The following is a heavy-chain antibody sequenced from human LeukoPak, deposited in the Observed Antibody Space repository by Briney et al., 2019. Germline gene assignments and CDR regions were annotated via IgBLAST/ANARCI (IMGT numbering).Heavy chain of an antibody. D-gene: IGHD2-2*01. CDR1: GYTFTSYD. CDR3: ARLFCSSTSCYGYYGMDV. V-gene: IGHV1-8*01. J-gene: IGHJ6*02. CDR2: MNPNSGNT. Sequence: ASVKVSCKASGYTFTSYDINWVRQATGQGLEWMGWMNPNSGNTGYAQKFQGRVTMTRNTSISTAYMELSSLRSEDTAVYYCARLFCSSTSCYGYYGMDVWGQGTTVTVSS.